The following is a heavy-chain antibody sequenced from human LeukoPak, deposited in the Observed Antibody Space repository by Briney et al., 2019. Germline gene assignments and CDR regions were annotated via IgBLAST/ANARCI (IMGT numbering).Heavy chain of an antibody. D-gene: IGHD4-17*01. CDR1: GFTFSSYA. V-gene: IGHV3-66*01. CDR3: ARGFRSVTTWGYFDY. CDR2: IYSGGGT. J-gene: IGHJ4*02. Sequence: RGSLRLSCAASGFTFSSYAMSWVRQAPGKGLEWVSLIYSGGGTYYADSVKGRFTISRDNSRNTLSLQMNSLRVDDTAVYYCARGFRSVTTWGYFDYWGQGALVTVSS.